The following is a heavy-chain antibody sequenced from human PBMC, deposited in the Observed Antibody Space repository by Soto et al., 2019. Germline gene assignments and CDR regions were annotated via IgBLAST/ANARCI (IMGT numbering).Heavy chain of an antibody. V-gene: IGHV4-31*03. Sequence: QVQLQESGPGLVKPSQTLSLTCSVSGGSIGSGGYYWSWIRQHPEKGLEWIGYIYYSGSTNYNPSLKSRVIISVDTSSNRFSLDLRSVTAADTAIYYCARHSASWQWFDYWGQGTLVTVSS. CDR1: GGSIGSGGYY. J-gene: IGHJ5*01. D-gene: IGHD1-26*01. CDR2: IYYSGST. CDR3: ARHSASWQWFDY.